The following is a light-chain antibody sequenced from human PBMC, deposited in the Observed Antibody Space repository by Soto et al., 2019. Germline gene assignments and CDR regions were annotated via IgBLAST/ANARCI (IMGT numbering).Light chain of an antibody. CDR3: QRYHSALLT. CDR2: AAS. J-gene: IGKJ3*01. CDR1: QDIRNY. Sequence: DIQMTQSPSSLSASVGDRVTMTCRASQDIRNYVAWYQQNPGEVPKLLIYAASTLQSGVPARFSGGGNGTDFTLTITSLRPEDVATYYCQRYHSALLTFGPGTKVDFK. V-gene: IGKV1-27*01.